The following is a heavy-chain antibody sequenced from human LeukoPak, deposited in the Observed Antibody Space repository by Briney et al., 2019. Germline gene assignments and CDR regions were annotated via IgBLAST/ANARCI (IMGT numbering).Heavy chain of an antibody. V-gene: IGHV3-53*01. CDR1: GFSVSNYY. J-gene: IGHJ4*02. CDR3: ARCYYDGSGFYYYFDY. Sequence: GGSLRLSCAASGFSVSNYYMSWARQAPGKGLEWVSVIYSGGNTYYTDSVKGRFTISRDNPKNTVFLQMGSLRGEDTAVYYCARCYYDGSGFYYYFDYWGQGTLVTVSS. CDR2: IYSGGNT. D-gene: IGHD3-22*01.